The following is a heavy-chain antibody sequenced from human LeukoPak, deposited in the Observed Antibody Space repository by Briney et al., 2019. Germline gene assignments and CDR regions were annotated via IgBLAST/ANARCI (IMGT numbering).Heavy chain of an antibody. D-gene: IGHD2-2*01. CDR1: GYTFTSYY. Sequence: AASVKVSCKASGYTFTSYYMHWVRQAPGQGLEWMGIINPSGGSTSYAQKFQGRVTMTRDMSTSTVYMELSSLRSEDTAVYYCSGQYSSGTSCYGRGWNWFDPWGQGTLVTVSS. J-gene: IGHJ5*02. CDR2: INPSGGST. CDR3: SGQYSSGTSCYGRGWNWFDP. V-gene: IGHV1-46*01.